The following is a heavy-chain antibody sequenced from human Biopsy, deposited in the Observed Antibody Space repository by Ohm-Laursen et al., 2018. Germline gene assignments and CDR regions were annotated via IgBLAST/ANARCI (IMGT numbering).Heavy chain of an antibody. CDR3: ARDRGFYSDRTVPGYFDL. V-gene: IGHV4-59*01. D-gene: IGHD3-22*01. J-gene: IGHJ2*01. CDR2: VYYTWST. CDR1: GDSISSYY. Sequence: SDTLSRTWTVSGDSISSYYWSWIRQPPGKGLEWIGYVYYTWSTDYNPSLQSRVTISVDTSKNHFSLRLRAVTPADTAIYFCARDRGFYSDRTVPGYFDLWGRGTLVTVSS.